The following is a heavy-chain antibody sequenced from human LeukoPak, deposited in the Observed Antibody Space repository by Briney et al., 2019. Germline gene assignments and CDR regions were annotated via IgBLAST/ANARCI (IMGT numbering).Heavy chain of an antibody. CDR1: GGPIFSYY. Sequence: SETLSLTCTVSGGPIFSYYWSWIRQTAGKGLEWIGRLYPGVGTDYNPSLKRRVTMSVDTSKKQFALKLSAGTAADTAVYYCARLKFYDSTGYSPGHYMDVWGKGTTVTVSS. CDR2: LYPGVGT. CDR3: ARLKFYDSTGYSPGHYMDV. D-gene: IGHD3-22*01. J-gene: IGHJ6*03. V-gene: IGHV4-4*07.